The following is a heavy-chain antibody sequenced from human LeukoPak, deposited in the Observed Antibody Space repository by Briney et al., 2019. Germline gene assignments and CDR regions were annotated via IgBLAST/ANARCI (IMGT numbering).Heavy chain of an antibody. CDR1: GFTVSSNY. CDR3: ARASRWFGELSSYMDV. J-gene: IGHJ6*03. Sequence: PGGSLRLSSAASGFTVSSNYMSWVRQAPGKGLEWVSDIYSGGSTYYADSVKGRFTISRDNSKNTLYLQMNSLRAEDTVVYYCARASRWFGELSSYMDVWGKGTTVIVSS. CDR2: IYSGGST. D-gene: IGHD3-10*01. V-gene: IGHV3-53*01.